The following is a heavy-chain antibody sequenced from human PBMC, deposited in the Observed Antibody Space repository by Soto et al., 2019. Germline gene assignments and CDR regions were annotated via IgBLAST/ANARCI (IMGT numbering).Heavy chain of an antibody. CDR2: IYPGDSDT. D-gene: IGHD3-22*01. Sequence: PGQPLKLSCKGSGYSFTSHWIGRVRQMPGKGLEWMGIIYPGDSDTRYSPSFQGQVTISADKSISTAYLQWSSLKASDTAMYYCARQRDYYDSATGAFDIWGQGTMVTVSS. J-gene: IGHJ3*02. CDR3: ARQRDYYDSATGAFDI. CDR1: GYSFTSHW. V-gene: IGHV5-51*01.